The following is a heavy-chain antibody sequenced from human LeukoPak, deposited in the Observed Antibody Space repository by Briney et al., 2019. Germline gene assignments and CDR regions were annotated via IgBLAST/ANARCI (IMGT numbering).Heavy chain of an antibody. V-gene: IGHV3-20*04. CDR3: AGVWLLGPYFDY. CDR1: GFTFDEYG. D-gene: IGHD5-24*01. J-gene: IGHJ4*02. CDR2: INWNGGST. Sequence: GGSLRLSCAASGFTFDEYGMSWVRHAPGKGLEWVSGINWNGGSTGYADSVKGRFTISRDNAKNSVYLQMNSLRAEDTAVYYCAGVWLLGPYFDYWGQGTLVTVSS.